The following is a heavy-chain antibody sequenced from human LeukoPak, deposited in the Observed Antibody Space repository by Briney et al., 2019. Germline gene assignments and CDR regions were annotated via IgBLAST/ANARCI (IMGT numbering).Heavy chain of an antibody. Sequence: SETLSLTCTVSGGSISSSSYYWGWIRQPPGKGLEWIGSIYYSGSTYYNPSLKSRVTISVDTSKNQFSLKLSSVTAADTAVYYCARQRREDGYNAPYFDYWGQGTLVTVSS. D-gene: IGHD5-24*01. CDR3: ARQRREDGYNAPYFDY. CDR2: IYYSGST. CDR1: GGSISSSSYY. J-gene: IGHJ4*02. V-gene: IGHV4-39*01.